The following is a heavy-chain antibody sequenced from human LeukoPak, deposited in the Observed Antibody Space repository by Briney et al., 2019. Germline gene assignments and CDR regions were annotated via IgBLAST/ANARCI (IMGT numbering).Heavy chain of an antibody. CDR3: AKDIGGYGSGYLFDACDI. V-gene: IGHV3-9*01. J-gene: IGHJ3*02. D-gene: IGHD5-12*01. CDR1: GFTFDDYA. Sequence: GRSLRLSCAASGFTFDDYAMHWVRQAPGKGLEWVSGISWNSGSIGYADSVKGRFTISRDNAKNSLYLQMNSLRAEDTALYYCAKDIGGYGSGYLFDACDIWGQGTMVTVSS. CDR2: ISWNSGSI.